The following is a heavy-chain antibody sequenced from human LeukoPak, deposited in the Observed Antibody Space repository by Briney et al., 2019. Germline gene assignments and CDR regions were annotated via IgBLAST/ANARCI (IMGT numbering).Heavy chain of an antibody. CDR3: ARIVGAIAQNWFDP. D-gene: IGHD1-26*01. Sequence: GGSLRLSCAASGFTFSSYGMHWVRQAPGKGLEWVAVISHDGSNKYYADSVKGRFTISRDNSKNTLYLQMNSLRAEDTAVYYCARIVGAIAQNWFDPWGQGTLVTVSS. V-gene: IGHV3-30*19. CDR1: GFTFSSYG. CDR2: ISHDGSNK. J-gene: IGHJ5*02.